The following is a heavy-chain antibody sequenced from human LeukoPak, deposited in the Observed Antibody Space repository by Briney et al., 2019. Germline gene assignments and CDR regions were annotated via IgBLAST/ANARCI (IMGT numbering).Heavy chain of an antibody. V-gene: IGHV4-39*07. D-gene: IGHD1-14*01. J-gene: IGHJ5*02. CDR3: ARDLAGANWFDP. CDR2: INHSEST. CDR1: GGSISSSSYY. Sequence: SETLSLTCTVSGGSISSSSYYWGWIRQPPGKGLEWIGEINHSESTNYNPSLKSRVTISIDTSKNQFSLKLSSVTAADTAVYYCARDLAGANWFDPWGQGTLVTVSS.